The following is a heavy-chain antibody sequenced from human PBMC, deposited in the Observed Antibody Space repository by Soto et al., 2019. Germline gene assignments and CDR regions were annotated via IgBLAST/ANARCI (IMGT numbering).Heavy chain of an antibody. CDR3: AKAPKNHYDYGMDV. Sequence: EVQVLESGGGLVQPGGSLRLSCAASGFTFSSYAMSWVRQAPGKGLEWVSSISGRGGNTYYSESVKGRFTMSRDNSKKTLDLQMNSLSPEDTATYYCAKAPKNHYDYGMDVLGQGTTVTVS. CDR2: ISGRGGNT. V-gene: IGHV3-23*01. J-gene: IGHJ6*02. CDR1: GFTFSSYA.